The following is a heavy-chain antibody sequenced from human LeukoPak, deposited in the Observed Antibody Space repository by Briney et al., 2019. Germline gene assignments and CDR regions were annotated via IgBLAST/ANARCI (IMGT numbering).Heavy chain of an antibody. V-gene: IGHV3-30-3*01. CDR2: ISYDGSNK. J-gene: IGHJ6*02. CDR1: GFTFSSYA. D-gene: IGHD4-17*01. Sequence: GGSLRLSCAASGFTFSSYAMHWVRQAPGKGLEWVAVISYDGSNKYYVDSVKGRFTISRDNSKNTLYLQMNSLRAEDTAVYYCARASTYGDPYYYYGMDVWGQGTTVTVSS. CDR3: ARASTYGDPYYYYGMDV.